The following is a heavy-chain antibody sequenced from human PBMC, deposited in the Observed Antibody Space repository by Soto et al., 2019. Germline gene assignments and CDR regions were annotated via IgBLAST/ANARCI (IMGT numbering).Heavy chain of an antibody. D-gene: IGHD6-19*01. J-gene: IGHJ5*02. CDR1: GYTFTSYG. CDR3: AREPVAGIWFDP. CDR2: INPYNGNT. Sequence: ASVKVSCKASGYTFTSYGMSWVRQAPGQGLEWMGWINPYNGNTNYAQKLQGRVTMTTDTSTSTAYMELRSLRSDDTAVYYCAREPVAGIWFDPWGQGTLVTVSS. V-gene: IGHV1-18*01.